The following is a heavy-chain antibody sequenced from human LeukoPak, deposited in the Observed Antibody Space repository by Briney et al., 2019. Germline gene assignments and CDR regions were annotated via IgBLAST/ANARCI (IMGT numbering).Heavy chain of an antibody. CDR3: ARESIAAAGASDAFDI. V-gene: IGHV4-61*02. Sequence: PSETLSLTCTVSGGSISSGSYYWSWIRQPAGKGLEWIGRIYTSGSTNYNPSLKSRVTISVDTSKNQFSLKLSSVTAADTAVYYCARESIAAAGASDAFDIWGQGTMVTVSS. CDR1: GGSISSGSYY. D-gene: IGHD6-13*01. CDR2: IYTSGST. J-gene: IGHJ3*02.